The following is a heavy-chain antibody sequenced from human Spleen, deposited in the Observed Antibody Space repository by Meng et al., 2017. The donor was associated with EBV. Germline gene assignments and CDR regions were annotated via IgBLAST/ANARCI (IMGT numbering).Heavy chain of an antibody. D-gene: IGHD7-27*01. J-gene: IGHJ4*02. CDR3: AHALGHFDY. CDR2: IYCDDVE. V-gene: IGHV2-5*02. Sequence: QIPLKASVPTLVKPKQILTLSCTLSGFSRRTGGVGVGWIRRPPGKALECLALIYCDDVERYSPSLRSRLTITKDTSKNQVFLTMTNMDPVVTATYYCAHALGHFDYWGQGTLVTVSS. CDR1: GFSRRTGGVG.